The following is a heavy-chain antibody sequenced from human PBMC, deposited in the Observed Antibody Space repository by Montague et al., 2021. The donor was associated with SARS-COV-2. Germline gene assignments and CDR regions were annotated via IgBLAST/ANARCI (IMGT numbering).Heavy chain of an antibody. J-gene: IGHJ4*02. CDR1: GGSISSSNYF. D-gene: IGHD5-12*01. V-gene: IGHV4-39*06. CDR2: IYFGGGT. Sequence: SETLSLTCTVSGGSISSSNYFWGWIRQPPGKGLEWIGSIYFGGGTYSNPSLKSRVTISVDTSKNPLALKLTSVTAADTAVYYCARDVGKGFSGYETEGGFGHWGQGTPVTVSP. CDR3: ARDVGKGFSGYETEGGFGH.